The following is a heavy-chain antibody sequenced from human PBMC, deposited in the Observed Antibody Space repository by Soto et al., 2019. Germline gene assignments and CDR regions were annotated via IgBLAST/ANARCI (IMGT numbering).Heavy chain of an antibody. Sequence: ASVKVSCKASGGTVSNYSITWVRQAPGQGLEWIGGVIPIFGAPNYAQKFQGRVTITADGSTGTTYMELSSLRSEDTAVYYCARGTNYYGMDVWGQGTTVTVSS. V-gene: IGHV1-69*13. J-gene: IGHJ6*02. CDR3: ARGTNYYGMDV. CDR1: GGTVSNYS. CDR2: VIPIFGAP.